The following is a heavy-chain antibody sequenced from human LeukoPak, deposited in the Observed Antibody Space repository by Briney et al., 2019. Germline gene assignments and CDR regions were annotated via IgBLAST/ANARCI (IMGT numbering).Heavy chain of an antibody. CDR3: ARVAVAGAPTFGY. CDR2: INPNSGGT. Sequence: ASVKVSCKASGYTFTGYYMHWVRQAPGQGLEWMGWINPNSGGTNYAQKFRGRVTMTRDTSISTAYMELSRLRSDDTAVYYCARVAVAGAPTFGYWGQGTLVTVSS. CDR1: GYTFTGYY. D-gene: IGHD6-19*01. V-gene: IGHV1-2*02. J-gene: IGHJ4*02.